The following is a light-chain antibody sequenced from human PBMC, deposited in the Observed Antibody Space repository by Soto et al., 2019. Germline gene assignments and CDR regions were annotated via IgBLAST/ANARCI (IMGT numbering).Light chain of an antibody. J-gene: IGKJ4*01. V-gene: IGKV3-15*01. CDR2: GAS. CDR1: QSVSSN. CDR3: QQYSNWPLT. Sequence: ETVMTQSPATLSVSPGERATLSCRASQSVSSNLAWYQQKPGQTPRLLIYGASIRATGIPARFSGSGSGTEFTLTISSLQSEDFAVYYCQQYSNWPLTFGGGTKVDIK.